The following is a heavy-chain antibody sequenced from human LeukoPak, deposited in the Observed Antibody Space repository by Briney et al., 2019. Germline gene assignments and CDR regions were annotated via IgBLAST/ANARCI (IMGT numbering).Heavy chain of an antibody. CDR1: GGSFSNYY. D-gene: IGHD1-7*01. CDR2: INDSGTI. V-gene: IGHV4-34*01. CDR3: ARRWNYGRNYYIDV. J-gene: IGHJ6*03. Sequence: SEALSLTCAVYGGSFSNYYWSWIRQSPGKGLEWIGEINDSGTINYNPSLMSRVTISVDQSKNQFSLKLRSVTDADTAVYYCARRWNYGRNYYIDVWGKGATVSVSS.